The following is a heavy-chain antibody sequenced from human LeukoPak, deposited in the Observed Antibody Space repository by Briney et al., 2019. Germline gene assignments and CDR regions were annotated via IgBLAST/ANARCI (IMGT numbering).Heavy chain of an antibody. CDR2: INHSGST. J-gene: IGHJ6*02. CDR1: GGSFSGYY. Sequence: SETLSLTCAVYGGSFSGYYWSWIRQPPGKGLEWIGEINHSGSTNYNPSLKSRVTISVDTSKNQFSLKLSSVPAADTAVYYCARVIEQQLVGGVYYYYYGMDVWGQGTTVTVSS. V-gene: IGHV4-34*01. D-gene: IGHD6-13*01. CDR3: ARVIEQQLVGGVYYYYYGMDV.